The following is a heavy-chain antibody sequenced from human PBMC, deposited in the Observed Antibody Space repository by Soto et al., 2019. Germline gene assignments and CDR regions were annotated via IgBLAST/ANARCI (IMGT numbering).Heavy chain of an antibody. D-gene: IGHD1-20*01. CDR2: INHSGST. CDR1: GGSFGGYY. Sequence: SETLSLTCAVHGGSFGGYYWSWIRQPPGKGLEWIGEINHSGSTNYNPSLKSRVTISVDTSKNQFSLKLSSVTAADTAVYYCARVGFNWNDDYYGMDVWGQGTTVTVS. J-gene: IGHJ6*02. CDR3: ARVGFNWNDDYYGMDV. V-gene: IGHV4-34*01.